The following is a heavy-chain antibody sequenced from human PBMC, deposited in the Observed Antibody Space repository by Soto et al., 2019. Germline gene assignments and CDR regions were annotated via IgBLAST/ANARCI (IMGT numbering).Heavy chain of an antibody. CDR3: ARGGSDYYFDY. J-gene: IGHJ4*02. D-gene: IGHD2-21*02. Sequence: GGSPRLSCAASGFTFSSYAMHWVRQAPGKGLEYVSAISSNGGSTYYANSVKGRFTISRDNSKNTLYLQMGSLRAEDMAVYYCARGGSDYYFDYWGQGTLVTVSS. CDR1: GFTFSSYA. V-gene: IGHV3-64*01. CDR2: ISSNGGST.